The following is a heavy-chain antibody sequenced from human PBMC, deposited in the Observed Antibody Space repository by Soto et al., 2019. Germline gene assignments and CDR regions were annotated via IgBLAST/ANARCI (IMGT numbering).Heavy chain of an antibody. V-gene: IGHV4-59*01. CDR1: GKSINSDN. CDR2: VSSGRVN. Sequence: SETLSLTCTVSGKSINSDNWSWIRQSPGKGLEWIGHVSSGRVNYITPSLKGRVTISTDTSKNQCFLNLSSVTAADTAFYFCARRNGDYPRIDYFDYWGHGTLVTVSS. CDR3: ARRNGDYPRIDYFDY. D-gene: IGHD4-17*01. J-gene: IGHJ4*01.